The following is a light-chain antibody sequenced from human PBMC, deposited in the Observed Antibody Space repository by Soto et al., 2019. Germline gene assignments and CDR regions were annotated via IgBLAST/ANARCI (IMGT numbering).Light chain of an antibody. CDR3: QSYDSSLSSV. J-gene: IGLJ1*01. CDR2: GNS. Sequence: QSVLTQPPSVSGAPGQRVTISCTGSSSNIGAGYDVHWYQQLPGTAPKLLIYGNSNRPSGVPDRFSGSKSGTSASLAITGLQAEDEADYYCQSYDSSLSSVFGTGTKADRP. V-gene: IGLV1-40*01. CDR1: SSNIGAGYD.